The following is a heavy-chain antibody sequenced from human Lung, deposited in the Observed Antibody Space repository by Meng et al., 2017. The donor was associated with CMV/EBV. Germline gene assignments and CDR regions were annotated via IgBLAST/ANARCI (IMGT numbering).Heavy chain of an antibody. D-gene: IGHD2/OR15-2a*01. CDR1: GFTFSSYW. J-gene: IGHJ4*02. CDR3: ARGRVGTTWLD. CDR2: IKQDGSEK. V-gene: IGHV3-7*01. Sequence: GEXXKISCEASGFTFSSYWMSWVRQAPGKGLEWVANIKQDGSEKYYVDSVKGRFTISRDNAKNSLYLQMNSLRAEDTAVYYCARGRVGTTWLDWGQGTLVTVSS.